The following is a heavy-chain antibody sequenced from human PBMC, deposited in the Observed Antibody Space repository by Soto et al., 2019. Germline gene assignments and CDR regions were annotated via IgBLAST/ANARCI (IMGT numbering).Heavy chain of an antibody. CDR1: GDSVSSKSAA. Sequence: SQTLSLTCALSGDSVSSKSAAWNWIRQSPSRGLEWLGRTYYRAKWSTDYAISVKSRITINPDTSNNHFSLQLNSVNPEETAVYYCTRALSGSYDHWGQRTLVTVSS. CDR3: TRALSGSYDH. CDR2: TYYRAKWST. V-gene: IGHV6-1*01. D-gene: IGHD1-26*01. J-gene: IGHJ5*02.